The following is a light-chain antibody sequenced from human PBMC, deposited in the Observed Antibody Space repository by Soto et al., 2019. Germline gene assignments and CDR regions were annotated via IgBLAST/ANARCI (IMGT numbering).Light chain of an antibody. CDR1: QSVSSSY. V-gene: IGKV3-20*01. CDR2: GAS. Sequence: EIALTQSPATLSLSPGERATISCRASQSVSSSYLAWYQQKPGQAPRLLIYGASSRATGIPDRFSGSGSGTDFTLTISRLEPEDFAVYYCQQFGSSLPWTFGQGTKVDIK. J-gene: IGKJ1*01. CDR3: QQFGSSLPWT.